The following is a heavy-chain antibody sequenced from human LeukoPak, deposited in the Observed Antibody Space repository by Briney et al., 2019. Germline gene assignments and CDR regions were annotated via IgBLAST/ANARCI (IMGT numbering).Heavy chain of an antibody. CDR2: IYSGGST. Sequence: GGSLRLSCAASGFTVSSNYMSWVRQAPGKGLGWVSVIYSGGSTYYADSVKGRFTISRDNSKNTLYLQMDSLRAEDTAVCYCAYQSSGSYVYYYYYYMDVWGKGTTVTISS. J-gene: IGHJ6*03. V-gene: IGHV3-53*05. CDR3: AYQSSGSYVYYYYYYMDV. CDR1: GFTVSSNY. D-gene: IGHD3-10*01.